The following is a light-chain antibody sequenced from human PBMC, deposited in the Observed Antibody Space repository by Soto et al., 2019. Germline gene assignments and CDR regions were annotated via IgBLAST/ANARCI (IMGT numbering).Light chain of an antibody. J-gene: IGLJ1*01. Sequence: QSVLTQPPSASGTPGQRVTISCSGSSSNIGSNYVSWYQQLPGTAPKLLIYRNNQRPSGVPDRFSGSKSGTSATLAISGLRSDDEADYYCAAWDDSLSGRDVFGAGTKLTVL. CDR1: SSNIGSNY. CDR3: AAWDDSLSGRDV. CDR2: RNN. V-gene: IGLV1-47*01.